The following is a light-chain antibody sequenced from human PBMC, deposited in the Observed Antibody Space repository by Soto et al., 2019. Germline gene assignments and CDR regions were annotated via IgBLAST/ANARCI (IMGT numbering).Light chain of an antibody. CDR2: GAS. CDR3: QQYRMSPNT. J-gene: IGKJ5*01. CDR1: QRVDDSH. V-gene: IGKV3-20*01. Sequence: EIVLTQSPGTLSLSPGGRATLACSASQRVDDSHLAWYQLRPGQAPRLLIYGASTRATGIPDRFSGSGSGTDFSLTIRGLKPEDFAVYYCQQYRMSPNTFGQGTRLEIK.